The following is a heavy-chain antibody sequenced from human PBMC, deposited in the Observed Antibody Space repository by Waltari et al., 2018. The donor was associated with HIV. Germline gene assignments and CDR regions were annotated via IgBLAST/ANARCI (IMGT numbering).Heavy chain of an antibody. D-gene: IGHD5-12*01. V-gene: IGHV4-34*01. J-gene: IGHJ6*02. CDR3: ARRVATPDYYYYGMDV. Sequence: QVQLQQWGAGLLKPSETLSLTCAVSGGSFSGYSWSWIRQPPGKGLEWIGEINHSGSTNYNPSLKSRVTISVDTSKNQFSLKLSSVTAADTAVYYCARRVATPDYYYYGMDVWGQGTTVTVSS. CDR2: INHSGST. CDR1: GGSFSGYS.